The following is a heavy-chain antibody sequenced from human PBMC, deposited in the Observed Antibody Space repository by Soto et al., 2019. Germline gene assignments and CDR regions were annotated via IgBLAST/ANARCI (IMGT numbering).Heavy chain of an antibody. Sequence: EVQLVESGGTVIQPGESLRLSCATSGLNVNINYVTWVRQAPGKGLEWLSIIHGGGNNIYSDSVKGRFTISRDTSKNTVYLQMSSLTVDDTAVYYCASGPTLAARLGWNYFDPWGQGTLVTVSS. CDR1: GLNVNINY. J-gene: IGHJ5*02. CDR2: IHGGGNN. CDR3: ASGPTLAARLGWNYFDP. V-gene: IGHV3-53*01. D-gene: IGHD6-6*01.